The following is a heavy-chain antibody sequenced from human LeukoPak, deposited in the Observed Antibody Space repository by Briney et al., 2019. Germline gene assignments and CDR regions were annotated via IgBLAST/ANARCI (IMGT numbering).Heavy chain of an antibody. CDR3: ARGPTYREGYTPWY. D-gene: IGHD5-24*01. V-gene: IGHV1-3*01. J-gene: IGHJ4*02. CDR1: GYTFTMYA. Sequence: ASVTVSCKASGYTFTMYAMHWVRQAAGQGRDGMGWSNAGNGNTKYSQKFHVRVTITRDTSASTAYMALSSLRSEDTAVYYCARGPTYREGYTPWYWGQGTLVTVSS. CDR2: SNAGNGNT.